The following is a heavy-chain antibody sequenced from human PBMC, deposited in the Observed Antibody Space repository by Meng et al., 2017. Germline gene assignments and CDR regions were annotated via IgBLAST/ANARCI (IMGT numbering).Heavy chain of an antibody. Sequence: QLVYSGFELKKTGASVKFSCNASGYTLTSYAINWVLQAPGQGLEWMGWINTYTRNPTYAQVFTGRFVFSLDTSFSTAYLKISSLKAENTAVYYCARLVAGTFGQLFDPWGQGTLVTVSS. V-gene: IGHV7-4-1*02. J-gene: IGHJ5*02. CDR1: GYTLTSYA. CDR3: ARLVAGTFGQLFDP. D-gene: IGHD2-15*01. CDR2: INTYTRNP.